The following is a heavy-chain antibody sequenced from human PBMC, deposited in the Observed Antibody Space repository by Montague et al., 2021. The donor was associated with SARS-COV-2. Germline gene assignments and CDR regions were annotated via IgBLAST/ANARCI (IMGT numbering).Heavy chain of an antibody. CDR2: ISTSAYTT. V-gene: IGHV3-48*03. Sequence: SLRLSCAASRFTFRNYDMNWVRQAPGTGPEWISYISTSAYTTSYAGSVKGRFTISRDNGKNSLYLQMNSLRVEDTAVYYCTRDYRSIVGDGLDIWGQGTKVTVSS. CDR3: TRDYRSIVGDGLDI. J-gene: IGHJ3*02. CDR1: RFTFRNYD. D-gene: IGHD3-16*02.